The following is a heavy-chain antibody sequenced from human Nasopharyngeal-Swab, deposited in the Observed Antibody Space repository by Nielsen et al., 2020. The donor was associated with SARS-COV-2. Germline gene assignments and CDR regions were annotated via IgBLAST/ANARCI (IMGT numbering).Heavy chain of an antibody. CDR3: ARMKQLAEWDAFDM. CDR2: IWHDGSNG. Sequence: GGSLRLSCVASGFTFNSFDMHWVRQAPGKGLGWVAVIWHDGSNGYYADSVKGRFTISRDNSKNTLYLEMNSLRAEDTSVYYCARMKQLAEWDAFDMWGQGTMVTVSS. CDR1: GFTFNSFD. J-gene: IGHJ3*02. V-gene: IGHV3-33*01. D-gene: IGHD1-1*01.